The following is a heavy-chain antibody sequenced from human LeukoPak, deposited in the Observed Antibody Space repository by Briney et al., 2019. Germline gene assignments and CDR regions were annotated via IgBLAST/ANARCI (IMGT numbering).Heavy chain of an antibody. CDR2: IWYDGSNK. J-gene: IGHJ4*02. Sequence: PGGSLRLSCAASGFTFSSYGMHWVRQAPGKGLEWVAVIWYDGSNKYYADSVKGRFTISRDNSRNTLYLQMNSLRAEDTAVYYCARKGRYCSSTSCYFDYWGQGTLVTVSS. D-gene: IGHD2-2*01. V-gene: IGHV3-33*01. CDR3: ARKGRYCSSTSCYFDY. CDR1: GFTFSSYG.